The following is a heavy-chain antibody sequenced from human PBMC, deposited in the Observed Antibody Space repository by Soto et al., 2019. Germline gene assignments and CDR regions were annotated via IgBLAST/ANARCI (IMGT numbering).Heavy chain of an antibody. J-gene: IGHJ4*02. D-gene: IGHD4-17*01. V-gene: IGHV1-18*01. CDR3: ARVCDEHDYGDYVFDY. Sequence: ASVKVSCKASGYTFTSYGISWVRQAPGQGLEWMGWISAYNGNTNYAQKLQGRVTMTTDTSTSTAYMELRSLRSDDTAVYYCARVCDEHDYGDYVFDYWGQGTLVTVSS. CDR1: GYTFTSYG. CDR2: ISAYNGNT.